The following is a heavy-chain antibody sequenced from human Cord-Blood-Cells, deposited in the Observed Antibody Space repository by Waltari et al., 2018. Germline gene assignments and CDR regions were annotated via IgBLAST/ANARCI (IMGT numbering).Heavy chain of an antibody. CDR2: IIPIFGTA. CDR1: GGTFSSSA. Sequence: QVQLVQSGAEVKKPGSSVQVSCTASGGTFSSSAISWVRPAPGKGLWWMGGIIPIFGTANYAQKFQGRVTITADESTSTAYMELSSLRSEDTAVYYCARGTGCGGDCSFAFDIWGQGTMVTVSS. CDR3: ARGTGCGGDCSFAFDI. D-gene: IGHD2-21*02. J-gene: IGHJ3*02. V-gene: IGHV1-69*01.